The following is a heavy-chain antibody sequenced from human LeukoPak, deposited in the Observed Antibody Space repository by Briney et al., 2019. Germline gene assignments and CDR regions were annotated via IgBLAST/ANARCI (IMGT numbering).Heavy chain of an antibody. Sequence: ASVKVSCKASGYTFTSYDINWVRQATGQGREWMGWMNPNSGNTGYAQKFQGRVTMTRNTSISTAYMELSSLRSEDTAVYYCARAYYYDSSGYYYAGYWGQGTLVTVSS. V-gene: IGHV1-8*01. CDR3: ARAYYYDSSGYYYAGY. CDR2: MNPNSGNT. CDR1: GYTFTSYD. J-gene: IGHJ4*02. D-gene: IGHD3-22*01.